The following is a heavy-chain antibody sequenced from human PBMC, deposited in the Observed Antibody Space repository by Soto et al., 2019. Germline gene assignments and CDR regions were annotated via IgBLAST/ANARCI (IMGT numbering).Heavy chain of an antibody. CDR3: SIVAIGGSRNYYYVTDF. CDR1: SCNS. CDR2: IIPIFGTA. V-gene: IGHV1-69*01. Sequence: SCNSLWWLRHSTGKGLEWMGGIIPIFGTANYAQKFQGRVTITADESTSTAYMELSSLRSEDTAVYYCSIVAIGGSRNYYYVTDFWRQGSTVPGSS. D-gene: IGHD2-15*01. J-gene: IGHJ6*01.